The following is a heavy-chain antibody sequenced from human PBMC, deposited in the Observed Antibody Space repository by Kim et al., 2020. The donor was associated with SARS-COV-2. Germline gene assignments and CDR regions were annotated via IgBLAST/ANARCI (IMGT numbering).Heavy chain of an antibody. J-gene: IGHJ4*02. Sequence: DSVQSLFTISRDNSKNTLYLQMNSLRAKDTAVYYCAKGTRGRGHLVYFDYWGQGTLVTVSS. CDR3: AKGTRGRGHLVYFDY. V-gene: IGHV3-23*01. D-gene: IGHD3-16*01.